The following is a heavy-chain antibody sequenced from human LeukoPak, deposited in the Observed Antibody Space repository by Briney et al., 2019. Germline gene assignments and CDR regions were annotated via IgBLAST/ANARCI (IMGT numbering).Heavy chain of an antibody. D-gene: IGHD3-10*01. CDR1: GFTFSSSS. Sequence: GGSLRLSCAASGFTFSSSSMNWVRQAPGKGLEWVSYISTSGGTIYYADSVKGRFTISRDNAENSLYLQMNSLRAEDTAVYYCARGFGELYYFDYWGQGTLVAVSS. CDR2: ISTSGGTI. CDR3: ARGFGELYYFDY. J-gene: IGHJ4*02. V-gene: IGHV3-48*04.